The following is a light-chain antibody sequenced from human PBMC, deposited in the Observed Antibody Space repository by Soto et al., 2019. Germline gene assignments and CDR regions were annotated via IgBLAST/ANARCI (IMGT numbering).Light chain of an antibody. CDR2: GAS. CDR3: QPCSNWPLT. CDR1: QSVSSSY. V-gene: IGKV3D-20*02. Sequence: IVFTLSPGTLSLSLGERATLSCKSSQSVSSSYVGWYQQKPDQAPSLLICGASSRASGVPARFSGSRSGPEFILTINSLQSEDFAIYYCQPCSNWPLTFGGGTQVDIK. J-gene: IGKJ4*01.